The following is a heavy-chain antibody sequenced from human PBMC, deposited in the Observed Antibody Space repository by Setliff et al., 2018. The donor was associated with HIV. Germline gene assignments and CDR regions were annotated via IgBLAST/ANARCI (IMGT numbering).Heavy chain of an antibody. CDR3: ARRLGSGWFGYFQH. Sequence: ETLSLTCAVYGGSFSDYYWSWIRQPPGKGLEWIGEINHSGRTIQSPSLGSRVTISIDTSKNQFSLSLTSVTAADTAVYYCARRLGSGWFGYFQHWGQGTLVTVSS. CDR1: GGSFSDYY. CDR2: INHSGRT. D-gene: IGHD6-19*01. J-gene: IGHJ1*01. V-gene: IGHV4-34*01.